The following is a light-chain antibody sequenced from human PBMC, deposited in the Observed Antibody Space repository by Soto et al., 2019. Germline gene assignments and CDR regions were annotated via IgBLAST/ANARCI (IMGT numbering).Light chain of an antibody. CDR3: RQYNDWPRT. V-gene: IGKV3-15*01. CDR1: QRIGIN. Sequence: EIVVTQSPATLSVSLGDRATLSCRASQRIGINLAWYQQKPGQPPRLLIYEGSTRATGVPARFTGSGSGTDFTLTISSLQSADFAIYSCRQYNDWPRTFGQGTKV. J-gene: IGKJ1*01. CDR2: EGS.